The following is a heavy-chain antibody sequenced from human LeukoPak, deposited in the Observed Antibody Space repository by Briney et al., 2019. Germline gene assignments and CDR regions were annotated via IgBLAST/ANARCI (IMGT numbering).Heavy chain of an antibody. CDR1: GFTFSSYW. Sequence: GGPLRLSCAASGFTFSSYWMIGVRQAPAKGLQWVANIKQDGSEKYYVGSVKGRFTISRDNSKNTLYLQMNSLRAEDTAVYYCAKDGGYSSSWNGFDYWGQGTLVTVSS. V-gene: IGHV3-7*01. D-gene: IGHD6-13*01. CDR2: IKQDGSEK. CDR3: AKDGGYSSSWNGFDY. J-gene: IGHJ4*02.